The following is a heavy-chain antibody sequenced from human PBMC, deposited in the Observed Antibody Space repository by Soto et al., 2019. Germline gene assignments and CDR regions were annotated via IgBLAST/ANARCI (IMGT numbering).Heavy chain of an antibody. Sequence: EVQLLESGGGLVQPGGSLRLSCTASGFTFNNYAMTWVRQAPGKGLEWVSGFSGVSGSGDNTYYADSVKGRFTISRDNSKDTWLLKMNSLRAEDTAVYFCLKGGFRQILDYWGQGVLVAVSS. V-gene: IGHV3-23*01. J-gene: IGHJ4*02. CDR2: VSGSGDNT. CDR1: GFTFNNYA. CDR3: LKGGFRQILDY. D-gene: IGHD3-10*01.